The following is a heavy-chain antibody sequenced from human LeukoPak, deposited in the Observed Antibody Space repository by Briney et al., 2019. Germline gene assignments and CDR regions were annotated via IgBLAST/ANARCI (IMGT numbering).Heavy chain of an antibody. CDR3: AKGVGYCSGGSCQQFDY. Sequence: GGSLRLSCTVSGFTFGDYPMSWVRQAPGKGLEWVSYISSSGSTIYYADSVKGRFTISRDNAKNSLYLQMNSLRAEDTAVYYCAKGVGYCSGGSCQQFDYWGQGTLVTVSS. J-gene: IGHJ4*02. V-gene: IGHV3-11*01. CDR1: GFTFGDYP. D-gene: IGHD2-15*01. CDR2: ISSSGSTI.